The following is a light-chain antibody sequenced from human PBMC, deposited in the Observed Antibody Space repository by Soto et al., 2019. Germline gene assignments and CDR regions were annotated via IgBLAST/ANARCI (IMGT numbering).Light chain of an antibody. CDR1: QTISSW. V-gene: IGKV1-5*03. CDR2: KAS. CDR3: QHYNSYSEA. Sequence: ITGSHSNLSGXVGDXTTLXXRASQTISSWLAWYQEKPGKATKLLIYKASTVKSGVPSRFSGSGSGTEFTLTISSLQPDDFATYYCQHYNSYSEAVGQGTKV. J-gene: IGKJ1*01.